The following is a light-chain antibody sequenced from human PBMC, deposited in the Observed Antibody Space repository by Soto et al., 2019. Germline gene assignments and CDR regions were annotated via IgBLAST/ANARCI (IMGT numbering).Light chain of an antibody. J-gene: IGKJ5*01. CDR1: QSLTNSF. V-gene: IGKV3-20*01. CDR3: QQYGSLIT. Sequence: IALTQSPGPLSLSPGERSTLSCRASQSLTNSFIAWYQQKPGQAPRLLIYDTSSRATGIPDRFSGSGSGTDFTLTISRLEPEDFAVYYCQQYGSLITFGQGTRLEIK. CDR2: DTS.